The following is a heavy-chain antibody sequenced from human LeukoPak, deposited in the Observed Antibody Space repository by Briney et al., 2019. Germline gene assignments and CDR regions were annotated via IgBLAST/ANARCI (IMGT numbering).Heavy chain of an antibody. D-gene: IGHD3-10*01. CDR3: ARREFGMVRGVANFDY. CDR2: IYPGDSDT. V-gene: IGHV5-51*01. Sequence: GESLKISCKGSGYSFTSYWIGWVRQMPGKGLEWMGIIYPGDSDTRYSPSFQGQVTISADKSISTAYLQWSSLKASDTAMYYCARREFGMVRGVANFDYWGQGTLVTVPS. CDR1: GYSFTSYW. J-gene: IGHJ4*02.